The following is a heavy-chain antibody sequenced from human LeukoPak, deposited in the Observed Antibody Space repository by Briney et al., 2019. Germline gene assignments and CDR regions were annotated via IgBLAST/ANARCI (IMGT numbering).Heavy chain of an antibody. Sequence: PSETLSLTCTVSGGSISISSYYWGWIRQPPGKGLEWIGSFYHSGSTYYSPSLKSRVTISVDTSKNQFSLKLSSVTAADTAVYCCARHLLRYYDSSGRDAFDIWGQGTMVTVSS. D-gene: IGHD3-22*01. J-gene: IGHJ3*02. CDR3: ARHLLRYYDSSGRDAFDI. V-gene: IGHV4-39*01. CDR1: GGSISISSYY. CDR2: FYHSGST.